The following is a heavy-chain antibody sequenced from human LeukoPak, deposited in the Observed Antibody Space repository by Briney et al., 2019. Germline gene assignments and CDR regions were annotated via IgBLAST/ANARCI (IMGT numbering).Heavy chain of an antibody. V-gene: IGHV3-30-3*01. Sequence: PGRSLRLSCGASGFTFSSYAMHWVRQAPGKGLEWVALISYDGTNKFYADSVKGRFTFSRDNSKNTLYLQMNSLRAKDTAVYYCARDAAAWVDHWGQGTLVTVSS. CDR2: ISYDGTNK. J-gene: IGHJ4*02. CDR3: ARDAAAWVDH. D-gene: IGHD2-2*01. CDR1: GFTFSSYA.